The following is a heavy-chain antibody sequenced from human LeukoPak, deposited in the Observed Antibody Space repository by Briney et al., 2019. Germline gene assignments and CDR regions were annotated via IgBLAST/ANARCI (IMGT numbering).Heavy chain of an antibody. CDR3: VRGRIALAGIFEF. D-gene: IGHD6-19*01. Sequence: SQTLSLTCVISGDSFSNNNAGWNWIRQSPSRGLEWLGRTYQRCRWYSEYAVSMMSRLTISPDTSKNQVSLHLNSVTPEDTAVYYCVRGRIALAGIFEFWGQGTPVTVSS. CDR1: GDSFSNNNAG. J-gene: IGHJ4*02. CDR2: TYQRCRWYS. V-gene: IGHV6-1*01.